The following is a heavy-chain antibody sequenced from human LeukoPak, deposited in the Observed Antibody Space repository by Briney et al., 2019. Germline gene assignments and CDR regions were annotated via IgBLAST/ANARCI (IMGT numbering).Heavy chain of an antibody. CDR1: GFSFSDLY. CDR3: ARTLVAAPGTKGGP. D-gene: IGHD6-13*01. Sequence: GGSLRLSCAASGFSFSDLYMSWIRQAPGKGLEWVSYIDGTSTFTNYADSVKGRFTISRDNAKNALYLQMNSLRAEDSAVYYCARTLVAAPGTKGGPWGQGTLVTVSS. CDR2: IDGTSTFT. V-gene: IGHV3-11*03. J-gene: IGHJ5*02.